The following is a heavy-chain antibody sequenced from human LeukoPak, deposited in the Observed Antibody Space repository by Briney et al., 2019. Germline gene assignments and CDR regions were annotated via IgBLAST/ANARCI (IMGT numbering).Heavy chain of an antibody. Sequence: SETLSLTCTVSGGSISSYYWSWIRQPPGKGLEWIGYIYYSGSTNYNPSLKSRVTISVDTSKNQFSLKLSSVTAADTAAYYCAREPAGHGDYEYWGQGTLVTVSS. CDR3: AREPAGHGDYEY. CDR2: IYYSGST. CDR1: GGSISSYY. V-gene: IGHV4-59*01. J-gene: IGHJ4*02. D-gene: IGHD4-17*01.